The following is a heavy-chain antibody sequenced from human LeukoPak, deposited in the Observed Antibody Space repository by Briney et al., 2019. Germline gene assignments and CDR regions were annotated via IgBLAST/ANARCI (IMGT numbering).Heavy chain of an antibody. V-gene: IGHV1-2*02. CDR3: TTFAGEHQAPFDY. J-gene: IGHJ4*02. Sequence: ASVKVSCKASGYTFTGYYMHWVRQAPGQGLEWMGWINPNTGGTNYAQKFQGRVTMTRDTSISTAYMELSRLRSDDTAVYYCTTFAGEHQAPFDYWGQGTLVTVSS. D-gene: IGHD1-26*01. CDR1: GYTFTGYY. CDR2: INPNTGGT.